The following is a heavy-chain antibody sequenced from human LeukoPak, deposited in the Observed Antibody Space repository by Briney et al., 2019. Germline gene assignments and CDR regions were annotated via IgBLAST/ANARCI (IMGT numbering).Heavy chain of an antibody. CDR2: ISSSSSYI. V-gene: IGHV3-21*04. J-gene: IGHJ4*02. Sequence: GGSLRLSCAASGFTFSSYSMNWVRQAPGKGLEWVSSISSSSSYIYYADSVKGRFTISRDNAKNSLYLQMNSLRAEDTAVYYCAKFTSGSGLGDSYYFDYWGQGTLVTVSS. D-gene: IGHD1-26*01. CDR1: GFTFSSYS. CDR3: AKFTSGSGLGDSYYFDY.